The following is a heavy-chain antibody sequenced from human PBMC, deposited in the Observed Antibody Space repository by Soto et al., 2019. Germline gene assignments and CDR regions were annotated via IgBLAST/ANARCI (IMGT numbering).Heavy chain of an antibody. CDR3: AKDGIDLGYGGRYYYYYYMDV. V-gene: IGHV3-9*01. D-gene: IGHD5-12*01. CDR1: GFTFDDYA. CDR2: ISWNSGSI. Sequence: EVQLVESGGGLVQPGRSLRLSCAASGFTFDDYAMHWVRQAPGKGLEWVSGISWNSGSIGYADSVKGRFTISRDNAKNSLYLQMNSLRAEDTALYYCAKDGIDLGYGGRYYYYYYMDVWGKGTTVTVSS. J-gene: IGHJ6*03.